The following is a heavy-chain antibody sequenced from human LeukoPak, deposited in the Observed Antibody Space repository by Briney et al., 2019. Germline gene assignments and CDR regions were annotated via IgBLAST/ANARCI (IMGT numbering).Heavy chain of an antibody. D-gene: IGHD7-27*01. CDR1: GYAFTNYG. CDR3: ARAEKPNWGNYYYYCMDV. V-gene: IGHV1-18*01. J-gene: IGHJ6*03. CDR2: ISAYNGNT. Sequence: ASVKVSCKTSGYAFTNYGITWVRQAPGQGLEWMGWISAYNGNTNFAQKLQDRVTMTTDTSTSTAYMELRSLRSDDTAVYYCARAEKPNWGNYYYYCMDVWAKGPRSPSP.